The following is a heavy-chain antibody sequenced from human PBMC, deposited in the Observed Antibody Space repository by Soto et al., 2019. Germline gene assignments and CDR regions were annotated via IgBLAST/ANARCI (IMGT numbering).Heavy chain of an antibody. CDR1: GFTFSSYS. CDR3: AREYSRGSRDYYYYYGMDV. Sequence: EVQLVESGGGLVKPGGSLRLSCAASGFTFSSYSMNWVRQAPGKGLEWVSSISSSRSYIYYADSVKGRFTISRDNAKNSLYLERNSLRAEDTAVYYCAREYSRGSRDYYYYYGMDVWGQGTTVTVSS. J-gene: IGHJ6*02. D-gene: IGHD6-19*01. V-gene: IGHV3-21*01. CDR2: ISSSRSYI.